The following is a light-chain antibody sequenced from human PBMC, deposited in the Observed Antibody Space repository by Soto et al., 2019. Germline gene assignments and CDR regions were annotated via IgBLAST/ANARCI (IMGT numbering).Light chain of an antibody. J-gene: IGKJ1*01. CDR1: QSVGSS. CDR3: QQHSHWPPWT. CDR2: DAS. Sequence: PGERATLSCRASQSVGSSLAWYQQRPGQPPRLLIYDASKREPGTPARFTGSGSGTDFTLTISSLEPEDFAVYYCQQHSHWPPWTFGQGTKVDIK. V-gene: IGKV3-11*01.